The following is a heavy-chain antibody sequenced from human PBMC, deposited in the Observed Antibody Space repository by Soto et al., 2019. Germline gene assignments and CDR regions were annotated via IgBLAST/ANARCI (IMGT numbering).Heavy chain of an antibody. V-gene: IGHV1-18*01. D-gene: IGHD1-26*01. CDR2: ISAYNGET. CDR1: GYTFSSSG. J-gene: IGHJ4*02. Sequence: VQLVQSGAEVKKPGASVKVSCKASGYTFSSSGFSWVRQAPGQGLEWMAWISAYNGETHYAQKFQGRGTMTPDTSTSTSYMELRSLRSDDTAVYYCARDSGSYMYVSHCGQGTLVTASS. CDR3: ARDSGSYMYVSH.